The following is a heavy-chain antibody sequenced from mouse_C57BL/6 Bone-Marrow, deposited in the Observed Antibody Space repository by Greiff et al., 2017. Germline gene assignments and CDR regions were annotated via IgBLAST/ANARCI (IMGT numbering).Heavy chain of an antibody. CDR2: IDPETGGT. J-gene: IGHJ1*03. CDR1: GYTFTDYE. D-gene: IGHD1-1*01. V-gene: IGHV1-15*01. CDR3: TRYSYYYGSIYPHWYSDV. Sequence: VQLQQSGAELVRPGASVTLSCKASGYTFTDYEMHWVKQTPVHGLEWIGAIDPETGGTAYNQKFKGKAILTADKSSSTAYMELRSLTSEDSAVYYCTRYSYYYGSIYPHWYSDVSGTQRTVTPSS.